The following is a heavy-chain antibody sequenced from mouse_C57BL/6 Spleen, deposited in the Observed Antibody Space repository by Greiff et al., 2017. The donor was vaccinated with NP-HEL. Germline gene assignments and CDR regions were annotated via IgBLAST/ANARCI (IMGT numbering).Heavy chain of an antibody. CDR3: ARNDYDQEGAWFAY. D-gene: IGHD2-4*01. V-gene: IGHV1-19*01. CDR2: INPYNGGT. J-gene: IGHJ3*01. CDR1: GYTFTDYY. Sequence: VHVKQSGPVLVKPGASVKMSCKASGYTFTDYYMNWVKQSHGKSLEWIGVINPYNGGTSYNQKFKGKATLTVDKSSSTAYMELNSLTSEDSAVYYCARNDYDQEGAWFAYWGQGTLVTVSA.